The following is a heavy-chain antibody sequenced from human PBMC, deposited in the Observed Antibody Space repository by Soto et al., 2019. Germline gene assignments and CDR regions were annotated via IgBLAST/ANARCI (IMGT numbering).Heavy chain of an antibody. CDR2: ITGSSSYI. D-gene: IGHD3-9*01. CDR1: GFIFSSHN. V-gene: IGHV3-21*06. J-gene: IGHJ6*02. CDR3: ARLVASETGYGMDV. Sequence: DVQLVESGGGLVKPGGSLRLSCAASGFIFSSHNMNWVRQAPGKGLEWVSSITGSSSYIFYADSVKGRFTISRDNAKNTVYLQLNSLRGEDTGVYYCARLVASETGYGMDVWGQGTTVTVSS.